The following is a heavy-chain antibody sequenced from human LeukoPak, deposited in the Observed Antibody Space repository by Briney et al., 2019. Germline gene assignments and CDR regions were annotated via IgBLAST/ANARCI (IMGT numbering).Heavy chain of an antibody. CDR3: ARGPYSYDSSGAFDI. J-gene: IGHJ3*02. V-gene: IGHV4-38-2*02. CDR2: MFHSGST. CDR1: GYSISSGFY. D-gene: IGHD3-22*01. Sequence: KTSETLSLTCSVSGYSISSGFYWGWIRQPPGKGLECIGSMFHSGSTYYNPSLKSRVTISVDTSKNQFSLKLSSVTAADTAVYFCARGPYSYDSSGAFDIWGQGTMVTVSS.